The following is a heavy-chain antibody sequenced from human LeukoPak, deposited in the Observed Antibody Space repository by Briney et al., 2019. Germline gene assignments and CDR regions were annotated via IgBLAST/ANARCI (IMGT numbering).Heavy chain of an antibody. CDR1: GYIFTCYY. V-gene: IGHV1-2*02. Sequence: ASVTVSCKASGYIFTCYYMHWVRQAPGQGLEWMGWINPNSCGANYAQKFQGRVTMTRDTSIRTVYMELSSLRTDDTAVYYCARSPNTVIDYWGQGTLVTVSS. D-gene: IGHD4-17*01. CDR2: INPNSCGA. J-gene: IGHJ4*02. CDR3: ARSPNTVIDY.